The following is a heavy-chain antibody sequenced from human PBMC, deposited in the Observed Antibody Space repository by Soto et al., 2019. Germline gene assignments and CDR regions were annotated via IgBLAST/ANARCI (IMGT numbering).Heavy chain of an antibody. CDR2: IYYSGRT. Sequence: QLQLQESGPGLVKPSETLSLTCTVSGGSISSSSYYWGWIRQPPGKGLEWIGSIYYSGRTNYNPSPKSRVTISVHTSKNQFSLNLSSVTAADTAVYYCARRLSFRVRRNYSASSGYYRGGAFDIWGQGTMVTVSS. J-gene: IGHJ3*02. CDR3: ARRLSFRVRRNYSASSGYYRGGAFDI. V-gene: IGHV4-39*01. CDR1: GGSISSSSYY. D-gene: IGHD3-22*01.